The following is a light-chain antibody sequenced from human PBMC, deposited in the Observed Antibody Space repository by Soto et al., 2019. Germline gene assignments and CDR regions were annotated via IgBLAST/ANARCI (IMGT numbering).Light chain of an antibody. V-gene: IGKV1-39*01. J-gene: IGKJ1*01. CDR3: QQSYSTPPT. Sequence: DIQMTQSPSTLSGSVGDRVTITCRASQTIGRNLNWYQQKPGKAPTLLMFTSSSLQSGVPSRFSGSGSGTDFILTISSLQPEDFATYYCQQSYSTPPTFGQGTKVDIK. CDR2: TSS. CDR1: QTIGRN.